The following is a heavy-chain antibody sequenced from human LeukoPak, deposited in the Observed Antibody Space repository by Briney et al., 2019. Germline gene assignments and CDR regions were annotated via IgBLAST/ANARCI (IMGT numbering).Heavy chain of an antibody. CDR1: GGTFSSYA. D-gene: IGHD3-9*01. J-gene: IGHJ4*02. V-gene: IGHV1-69*13. CDR3: ARSRYDILTGYYSPGRYYYFDY. CDR2: IIPIFGTS. Sequence: SVKVSCKASGGTFSSYAISWVRQAPGQGLAWMGGIIPIFGTSNYAQKFQGRVTITADESTGTAYMELSSLRSEDTAVYYCARSRYDILTGYYSPGRYYYFDYWGQGTLVTVSS.